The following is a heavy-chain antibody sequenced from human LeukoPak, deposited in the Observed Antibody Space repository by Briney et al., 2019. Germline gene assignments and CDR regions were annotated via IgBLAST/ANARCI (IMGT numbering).Heavy chain of an antibody. CDR3: ARELGGIDY. D-gene: IGHD7-27*01. Sequence: SETLSLTCTVSGGSISSHYWSWIRQPPGMGLEWIGYVFYSGSTNYSPSLERRVTISADTSKNQFSLKLSSVTAADTAVYYCARELGGIDYWGQGTLVTVSS. J-gene: IGHJ4*02. CDR1: GGSISSHY. CDR2: VFYSGST. V-gene: IGHV4-59*11.